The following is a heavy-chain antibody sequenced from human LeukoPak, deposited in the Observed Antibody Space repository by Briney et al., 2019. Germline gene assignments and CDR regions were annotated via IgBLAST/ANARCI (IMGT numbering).Heavy chain of an antibody. D-gene: IGHD2-2*01. J-gene: IGHJ6*03. Sequence: SETLSLTCAVYGGSFSGYYWSWIRQPPGKGLEWIGEINHSGSTNYNPSLKGRVTISVDTSKNQFSLKLSSVTAADTAVYYCARVVVPAAMPTSYYYYYYMDVWGKGTTVTVSS. CDR2: INHSGST. CDR1: GGSFSGYY. CDR3: ARVVVPAAMPTSYYYYYYMDV. V-gene: IGHV4-34*01.